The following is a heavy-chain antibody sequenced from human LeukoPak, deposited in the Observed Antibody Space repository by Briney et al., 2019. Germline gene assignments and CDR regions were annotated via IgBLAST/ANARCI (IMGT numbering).Heavy chain of an antibody. D-gene: IGHD5-18*01. CDR1: GFTFSGYA. Sequence: GGSLRLSCAASGFTFSGYAMHWVRQAPGKGLEWVAVISYDGSNKYYADSVKGRFTISRDNSKNTLYLQMNSLRAEDTAVYYCAREGLYSYGPFDYWGQGTLVTVSS. J-gene: IGHJ4*02. CDR2: ISYDGSNK. V-gene: IGHV3-30*04. CDR3: AREGLYSYGPFDY.